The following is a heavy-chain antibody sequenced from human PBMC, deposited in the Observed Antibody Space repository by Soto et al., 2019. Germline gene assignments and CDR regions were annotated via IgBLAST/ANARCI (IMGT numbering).Heavy chain of an antibody. CDR1: YGSICSHD. J-gene: IGHJ4*02. V-gene: IGHV4-59*11. CDR2: IYYNGTT. D-gene: IGHD3-22*01. CDR3: ARYYYDTSGYYYDY. Sequence: SVTHRVAYGSICSHDGSRINKKPGKGLEWIGYIYYNGTTNYNPSLKSRVTMSVGTSKNQFSLKLSSVAAADTAVYYCARYYYDTSGYYYDYWGQGSLVTVSS.